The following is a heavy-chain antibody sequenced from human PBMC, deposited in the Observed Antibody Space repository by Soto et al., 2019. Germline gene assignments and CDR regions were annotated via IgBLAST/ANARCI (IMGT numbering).Heavy chain of an antibody. D-gene: IGHD3-3*01. CDR1: GGSFSGYY. V-gene: IGHV4-34*01. J-gene: IGHJ6*02. CDR2: INHSGST. Sequence: SETLSLTCAVYGGSFSGYYWSWIRQPPGKGLEWIGEINHSGSTNYNPSLKSRVTISVDTSKNQFSLKLSSVTAADTAVYYCARSRITIFGVVKGGYYYYGMDVWGQGTTVTVS. CDR3: ARSRITIFGVVKGGYYYYGMDV.